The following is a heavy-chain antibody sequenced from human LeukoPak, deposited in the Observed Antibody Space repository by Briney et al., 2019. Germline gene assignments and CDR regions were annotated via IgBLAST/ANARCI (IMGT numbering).Heavy chain of an antibody. V-gene: IGHV3-30-3*01. J-gene: IGHJ4*02. D-gene: IGHD3-10*01. Sequence: PGGSLRLSCAASGFTFSSYAMHWVRQAPGKGLEWVAVISYDGSNKYYADSVKGRFTISRDNSKNTLYLQMNSLRAEDTAVYYCAKDTGSGQPREDRYLEHWGQGTLVTVAS. CDR1: GFTFSSYA. CDR2: ISYDGSNK. CDR3: AKDTGSGQPREDRYLEH.